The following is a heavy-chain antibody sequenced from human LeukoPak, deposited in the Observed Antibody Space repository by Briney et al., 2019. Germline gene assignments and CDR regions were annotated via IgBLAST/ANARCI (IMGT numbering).Heavy chain of an antibody. CDR1: GFTFSSYW. D-gene: IGHD6-19*01. J-gene: IGHJ3*02. CDR3: ARVRLQWLDLLSGVGAFDI. CDR2: LNSDGSVT. V-gene: IGHV3-74*01. Sequence: GGSLRLSCAASGFTFSSYWMHWVRQAPGKGLVWVSRLNSDGSVTNYADSVKGRFTISRDNAKNTLYLQMNSLRVEDTAVYYCARVRLQWLDLLSGVGAFDIWGQGTMVTVSS.